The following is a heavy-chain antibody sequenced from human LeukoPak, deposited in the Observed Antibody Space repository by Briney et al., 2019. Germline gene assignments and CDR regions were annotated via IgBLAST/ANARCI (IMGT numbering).Heavy chain of an antibody. D-gene: IGHD6-19*01. CDR1: GFTFSRYS. Sequence: GSLRLSCAGSGFTFSRYSMNWFRQAPGKGLERVSSISSRSTNIFYADSVKGRFTISRDNAKNSLYLQMNSLGAEDTAVYYCARDAQWLVPEGYFYYMDVWGKGTTVTVSS. J-gene: IGHJ6*03. V-gene: IGHV3-21*01. CDR2: ISSRSTNI. CDR3: ARDAQWLVPEGYFYYMDV.